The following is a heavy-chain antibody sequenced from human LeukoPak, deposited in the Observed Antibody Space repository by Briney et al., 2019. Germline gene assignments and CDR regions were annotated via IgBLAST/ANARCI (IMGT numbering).Heavy chain of an antibody. CDR1: GFTFSDYY. CDR2: ISSSGSTI. J-gene: IGHJ6*02. V-gene: IGHV3-11*01. CDR3: ARVHKDYDFWSGYYDYYGMDV. D-gene: IGHD3-3*01. Sequence: GGSLRPSCAASGFTFSDYYMSWIRQAPGKGLEWVSYISSSGSTIYYADSVKGRFTISRDNAKNSLYLQMNSLRAEDTAVYYCARVHKDYDFWSGYYDYYGMDVWGQGTTVTVSS.